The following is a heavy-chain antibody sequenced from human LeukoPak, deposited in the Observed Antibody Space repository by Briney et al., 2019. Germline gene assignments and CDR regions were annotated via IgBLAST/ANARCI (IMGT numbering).Heavy chain of an antibody. V-gene: IGHV4-34*01. CDR3: ARVRLGIAAAGTSTATRGGRYFDL. CDR1: GGSFSGYY. Sequence: PSETLSLTCALYGGSFSGYYWRWIPQPPGKGLEWIGEINHSGSTNYNPSLKSLHTISVDTSKNQFSLKLSSVTAAETAVYYCARVRLGIAAAGTSTATRGGRYFDLWGRGTLVTVSS. J-gene: IGHJ2*01. CDR2: INHSGST. D-gene: IGHD6-13*01.